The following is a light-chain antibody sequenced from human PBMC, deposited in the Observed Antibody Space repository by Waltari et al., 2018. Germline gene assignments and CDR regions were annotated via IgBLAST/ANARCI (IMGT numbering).Light chain of an antibody. J-gene: IGLJ2*01. Sequence: QSALTQPASVSGSPGQSITISCTGTSSDVGVYNYVSWYQQHPGKAPKLIIYDVSNRPSWVSNLFSGSKSRNTASLTISGLQAEDEADYYCSSYTSSSTPVVFGGGTKLTVL. CDR1: SSDVGVYNY. CDR2: DVS. V-gene: IGLV2-14*03. CDR3: SSYTSSSTPVV.